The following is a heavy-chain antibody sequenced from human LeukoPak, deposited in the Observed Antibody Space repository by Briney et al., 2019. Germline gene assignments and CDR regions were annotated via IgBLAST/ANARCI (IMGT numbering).Heavy chain of an antibody. CDR1: GGSISSYY. J-gene: IGHJ4*02. Sequence: PSETLSLTCTVSGGSISSYYWSWIRQPPGKGLEWIGYIYYSGSTNYNPSLKSRVTISVDTSKNQFSLKLSSVTAADTAVYYCARKALRYFDWLLSAPFDYWGQGTLVTVSS. V-gene: IGHV4-59*12. D-gene: IGHD3-9*01. CDR2: IYYSGST. CDR3: ARKALRYFDWLLSAPFDY.